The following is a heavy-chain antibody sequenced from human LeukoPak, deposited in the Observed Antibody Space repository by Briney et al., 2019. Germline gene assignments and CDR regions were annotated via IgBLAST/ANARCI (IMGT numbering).Heavy chain of an antibody. CDR2: ITDSGTGT. CDR1: GFTFSSYA. CDR3: AKDRGGYSGY. V-gene: IGHV3-23*01. Sequence: PGGSLRLSCAASGFTFSSYALSWVRQAPGKGLEWVSGITDSGTGTYYADSVKGRFTISRDNSKNTVYLQMSSLRAEDTAVYYCAKDRGGYSGYWGQGTLVTVCS. D-gene: IGHD5-12*01. J-gene: IGHJ4*02.